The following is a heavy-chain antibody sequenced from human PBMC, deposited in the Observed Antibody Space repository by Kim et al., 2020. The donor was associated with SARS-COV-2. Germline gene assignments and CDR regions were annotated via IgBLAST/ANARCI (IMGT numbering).Heavy chain of an antibody. V-gene: IGHV1-69*13. CDR3: ARVYPDYGGNPYYYYGMDV. Sequence: SVKVSCKASVGTFSSYAISWVRQAPGQGLEWMGGIIPIFGTANYAQKFQGRVTITADESTSTAYMELSSLRSEDTAVYYCARVYPDYGGNPYYYYGMDVWGQGTTVTVSS. J-gene: IGHJ6*02. CDR1: VGTFSSYA. CDR2: IIPIFGTA. D-gene: IGHD4-17*01.